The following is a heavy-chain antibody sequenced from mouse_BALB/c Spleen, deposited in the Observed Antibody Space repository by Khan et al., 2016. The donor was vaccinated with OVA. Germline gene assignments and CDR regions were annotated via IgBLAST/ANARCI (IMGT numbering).Heavy chain of an antibody. CDR3: ARGGYGSLAY. D-gene: IGHD2-10*02. V-gene: IGHV1S81*02. CDR2: INPSDGRT. Sequence: QVQLKQSGTELVKPGASVKLSCKASGYTFTSYWMHWVKQRPGQGLDWIGYINPSDGRTHYTEKFKSKATLTVDKSSSTAYMQLSSLTSEDSAVYYCARGGYGSLAYWGQGTLVTVSA. CDR1: GYTFTSYW. J-gene: IGHJ3*01.